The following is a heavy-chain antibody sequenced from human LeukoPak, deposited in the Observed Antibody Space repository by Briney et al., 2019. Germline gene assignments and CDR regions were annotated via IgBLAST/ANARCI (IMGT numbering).Heavy chain of an antibody. J-gene: IGHJ4*02. Sequence: GASVKVSCKVSGYTLTELSMHWVRQAPGRGLEWMGGIIPIFGTANYAQKFQGRVTITADKSTSTAYMELSSLRSEDTAVYYCARVSPCGGDCYSFDYWGQGTLVTVSS. CDR1: GYTLTELS. V-gene: IGHV1-69*06. CDR2: IIPIFGTA. D-gene: IGHD2-21*02. CDR3: ARVSPCGGDCYSFDY.